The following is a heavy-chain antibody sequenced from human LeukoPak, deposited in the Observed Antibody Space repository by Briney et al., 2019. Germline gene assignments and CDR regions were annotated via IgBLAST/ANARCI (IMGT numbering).Heavy chain of an antibody. Sequence: GGSLRLSCVASGFTFSSHWMSWVRQAPGKGLEWVANIKQDGREKYYVDSVKGRFTISRDNAKNSLYLQMNSLRAEDTAVYYCARDGSNWNDPDYWGQGTLVTVSS. J-gene: IGHJ4*02. CDR1: GFTFSSHW. CDR3: ARDGSNWNDPDY. V-gene: IGHV3-7*01. D-gene: IGHD1-1*01. CDR2: IKQDGREK.